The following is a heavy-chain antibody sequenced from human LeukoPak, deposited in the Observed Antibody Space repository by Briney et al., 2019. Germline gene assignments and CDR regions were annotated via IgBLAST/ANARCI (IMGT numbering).Heavy chain of an antibody. CDR2: IKRIIDGGTT. Sequence: GGSLRLSCAASGFTFSNTWMNWVRQAPGKGLEWVGRIKRIIDGGTTDYAAPVKGRFTVSRDDSINTLYLQMSSLKTEDTAVYYCTTEGGWSFYFDYWGQGTLVTVSS. J-gene: IGHJ4*02. D-gene: IGHD2-15*01. CDR1: GFTFSNTW. CDR3: TTEGGWSFYFDY. V-gene: IGHV3-15*01.